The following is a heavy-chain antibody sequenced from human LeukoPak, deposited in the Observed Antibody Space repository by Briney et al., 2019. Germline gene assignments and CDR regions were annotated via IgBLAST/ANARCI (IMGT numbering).Heavy chain of an antibody. D-gene: IGHD3-22*01. Sequence: PSETLSLTCTVSGGSISSSSYYWGWIRQPPGKGLEWIGSIYYSGSTYYNPSLKSRVTISVDTSKNQFSLKLTSVTAADTAVYYCARDSFYYDSSGYYYVNWFDPWGQGTLVTVSS. CDR1: GGSISSSSYY. J-gene: IGHJ5*02. CDR2: IYYSGST. CDR3: ARDSFYYDSSGYYYVNWFDP. V-gene: IGHV4-39*07.